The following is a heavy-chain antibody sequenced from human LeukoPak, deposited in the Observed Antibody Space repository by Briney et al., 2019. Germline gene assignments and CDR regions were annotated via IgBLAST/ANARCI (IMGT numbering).Heavy chain of an antibody. Sequence: GGSLRLSCAASGFTFSSFPMTWVRQAPGKGLEWVSRISGSGENTYYADSVKGRFTISRDNSKNTLYLQMHSLRAEDTALYYCAKFREQWLVHDAFAIWGQGTMVTVSS. V-gene: IGHV3-23*01. CDR2: ISGSGENT. D-gene: IGHD6-19*01. CDR3: AKFREQWLVHDAFAI. CDR1: GFTFSSFP. J-gene: IGHJ3*02.